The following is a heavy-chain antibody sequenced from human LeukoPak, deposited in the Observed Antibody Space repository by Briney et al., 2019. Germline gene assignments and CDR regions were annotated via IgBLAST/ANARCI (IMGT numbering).Heavy chain of an antibody. CDR2: IRSKANSYAT. J-gene: IGHJ6*04. CDR3: ALVTVYYYGMDV. CDR1: GSTFSGSA. Sequence: GGSLRLSCAASGSTFSGSAMHWVRQASGKGLEWVGRIRSKANSYATAYAASVKGRFTISRDDSKNTAYLQMNSLKTEDTAVYYCALVTVYYYGMDVWGKGTTVTVSS. D-gene: IGHD4-23*01. V-gene: IGHV3-73*01.